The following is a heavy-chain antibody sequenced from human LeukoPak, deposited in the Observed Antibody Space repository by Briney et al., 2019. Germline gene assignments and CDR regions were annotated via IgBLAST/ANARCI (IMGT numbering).Heavy chain of an antibody. CDR1: GFTFSSYA. J-gene: IGHJ4*02. V-gene: IGHV3-30*04. D-gene: IGHD4-17*01. Sequence: GGSLRLSCAASGFTFSSYAMHWVRQAPGKGLEWVAVISYDGSNKYYADSVKGRFTISRDNSKNTLYLQMNSLRAEDTAVYYCAGGTTVTSAFDYWGQGTLVTVSS. CDR3: AGGTTVTSAFDY. CDR2: ISYDGSNK.